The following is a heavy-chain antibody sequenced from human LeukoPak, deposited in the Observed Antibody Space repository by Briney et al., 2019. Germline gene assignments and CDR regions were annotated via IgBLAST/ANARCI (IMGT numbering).Heavy chain of an antibody. CDR1: GGSISSYY. Sequence: SETLSLTCTVSGGSISSYYWSWLRQPPGKGLEWIGYIYYSGSTNYNPSLKSRVTISVDTSKNQFSLKLSSVTAADTAVYYCARANCGGDCYVDYWGQGTLVTVSS. CDR3: ARANCGGDCYVDY. D-gene: IGHD2-21*01. J-gene: IGHJ4*02. V-gene: IGHV4-59*01. CDR2: IYYSGST.